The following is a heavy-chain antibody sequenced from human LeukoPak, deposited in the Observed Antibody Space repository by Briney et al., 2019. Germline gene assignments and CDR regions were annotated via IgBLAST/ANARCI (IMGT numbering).Heavy chain of an antibody. Sequence: GASVKVSCKASGYTLSSFAMHWVRQAPGQRLEWMGRINAANGNAEYSQKFQGRVIATTDTSANTVYMELSSLRPEDTAVYYCARDGKHIAVPGVRYPMDVWGQGTAVTVSS. V-gene: IGHV1-3*01. CDR2: INAANGNA. CDR3: ARDGKHIAVPGVRYPMDV. D-gene: IGHD6-19*01. J-gene: IGHJ6*02. CDR1: GYTLSSFA.